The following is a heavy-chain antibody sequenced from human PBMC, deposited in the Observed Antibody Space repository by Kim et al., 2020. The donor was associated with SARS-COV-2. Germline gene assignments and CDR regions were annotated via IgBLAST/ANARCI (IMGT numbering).Heavy chain of an antibody. V-gene: IGHV3-21*01. CDR3: ARDSYHMITYGAFDI. J-gene: IGHJ3*02. CDR2: ISSSSSYI. D-gene: IGHD3-16*01. Sequence: GGSLRLSCAASGFTFSSYSMNWVRQAPGKGLEWVSSISSSSSYIYYADSVKGRFTISRDNAKNSLYLQMNSLRAEDTAVYYCARDSYHMITYGAFDIWGQGTMVTVSS. CDR1: GFTFSSYS.